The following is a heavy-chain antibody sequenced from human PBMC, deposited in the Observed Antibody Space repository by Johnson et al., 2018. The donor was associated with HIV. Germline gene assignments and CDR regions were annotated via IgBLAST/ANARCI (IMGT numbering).Heavy chain of an antibody. D-gene: IGHD6-25*01. V-gene: IGHV3-30*03. CDR1: GLSFSNFG. Sequence: QVKLVESGGGVVQPGKSLTLSCVGSGLSFSNFGIHWVRQAPGKGPEWVAVISFDGNLKKYADSVKGRFTTARDNTNNSLYLQMNSLRVEDTAVYYCARAPPGGAFDIWGQGTMVTVSS. CDR3: ARAPPGGAFDI. CDR2: ISFDGNLK. J-gene: IGHJ3*02.